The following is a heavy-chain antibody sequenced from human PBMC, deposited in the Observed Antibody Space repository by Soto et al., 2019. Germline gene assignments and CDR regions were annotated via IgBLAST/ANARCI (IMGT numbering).Heavy chain of an antibody. Sequence: PGGSLRLSCAASGFTFSSYAMSWVRQAPGKGLEWVSAISGSGGSTYYADSVKGRFTISRDNSKNTLYLQMNSQRAEDTAVYYCAKPGSSSHYYYYGMDVWGQGTTVTVSS. J-gene: IGHJ6*02. CDR2: ISGSGGST. D-gene: IGHD6-6*01. CDR3: AKPGSSSHYYYYGMDV. V-gene: IGHV3-23*01. CDR1: GFTFSSYA.